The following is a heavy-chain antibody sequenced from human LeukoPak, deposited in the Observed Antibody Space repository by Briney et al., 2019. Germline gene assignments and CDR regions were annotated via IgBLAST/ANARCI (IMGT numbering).Heavy chain of an antibody. CDR1: GITFSDYY. CDR3: ARGGYCSNVVCYTSRSLDY. J-gene: IGHJ4*02. V-gene: IGHV3-11*01. CDR2: ISGSGSTK. Sequence: GGSLRLSCVASGITFSDYYMNWIRQAPGKGLEWVSYISGSGSTKYYADSVKGRFTISRDNAKNSLYPQMNSLRAEDTAVYYCARGGYCSNVVCYTSRSLDYWGQGTLVTVSS. D-gene: IGHD2-8*01.